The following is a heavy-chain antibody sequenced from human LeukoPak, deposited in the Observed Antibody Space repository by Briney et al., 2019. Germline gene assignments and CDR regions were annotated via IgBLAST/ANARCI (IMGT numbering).Heavy chain of an antibody. D-gene: IGHD2-15*01. Sequence: KPSETLSLTCTVSGGSISSGGYYWSWIRQHPGKGLEWIGYIYYSGSTYYNPSLKSRVTISVDTSKNQFSLKLSSVTAADTAVYYCARARRGGSRYAFDIWGQGTMVTVSS. V-gene: IGHV4-31*03. CDR2: IYYSGST. CDR3: ARARRGGSRYAFDI. J-gene: IGHJ3*02. CDR1: GGSISSGGYY.